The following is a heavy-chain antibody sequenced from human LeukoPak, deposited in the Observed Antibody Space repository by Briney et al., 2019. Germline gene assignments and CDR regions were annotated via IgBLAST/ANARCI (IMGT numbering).Heavy chain of an antibody. CDR1: GFTFDDYA. CDR3: AKDSGYNYGNIDY. Sequence: GGSLRLSCAASGFTFDDYAMHWVRQAPGKGLEWVSGISWNSGSIGCADSVKGRFTISRDNAKNSLYLQMNSLRAEDTALYYCAKDSGYNYGNIDYWGQGTLVTVSS. V-gene: IGHV3-9*01. D-gene: IGHD5-18*01. CDR2: ISWNSGSI. J-gene: IGHJ4*02.